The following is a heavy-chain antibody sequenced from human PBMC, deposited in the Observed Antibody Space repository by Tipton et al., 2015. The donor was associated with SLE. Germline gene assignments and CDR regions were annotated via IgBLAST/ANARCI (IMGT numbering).Heavy chain of an antibody. Sequence: TLSLTCTVSGDSVKSRYWIWVRQPAGRGLEWLAYRFHDGNINYNPSLKTRLTMSVDTSNNQFSLRVRSVTAADTAVYYCARGGGSYYDYWGQGTLVTVSS. J-gene: IGHJ4*02. V-gene: IGHV4-59*08. CDR2: RFHDGNI. D-gene: IGHD1-26*01. CDR3: ARGGGSYYDY. CDR1: GDSVKSRY.